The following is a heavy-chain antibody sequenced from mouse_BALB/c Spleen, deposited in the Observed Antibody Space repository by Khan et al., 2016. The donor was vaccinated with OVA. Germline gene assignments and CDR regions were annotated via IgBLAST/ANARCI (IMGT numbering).Heavy chain of an antibody. CDR1: GFTFSSYA. J-gene: IGHJ2*01. V-gene: IGHV5-6-5*01. Sequence: EVELVESGEGSVKPGGSLKLSCAVSGFTFSSYAMSWVRQTPEKRLEWVASISSGGSTYYPDSVKGRFTISRDNARNILYLQMSSLRSEDMAMYYCAREAYRYDEYYFDYWGQGTTLTVSS. D-gene: IGHD2-14*01. CDR2: ISSGGST. CDR3: AREAYRYDEYYFDY.